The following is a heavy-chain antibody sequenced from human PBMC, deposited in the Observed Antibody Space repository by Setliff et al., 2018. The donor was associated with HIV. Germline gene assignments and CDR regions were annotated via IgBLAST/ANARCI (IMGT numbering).Heavy chain of an antibody. D-gene: IGHD1-26*01. J-gene: IGHJ4*02. Sequence: GGSLRLSCAVSGSGFLFSDLWMNWVRQAPGKGLEWVANIKQDGSVKNYVDSVKGRFTISRDNAQNSLYLQMNSLRVEDTAVYYCARHSYNGSPTDDYWGQGTLVTVSS. CDR1: GSGFLFSDLW. CDR2: IKQDGSVK. V-gene: IGHV3-7*01. CDR3: ARHSYNGSPTDDY.